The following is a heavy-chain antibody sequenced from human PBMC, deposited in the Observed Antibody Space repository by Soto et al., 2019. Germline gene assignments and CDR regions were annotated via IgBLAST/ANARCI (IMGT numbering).Heavy chain of an antibody. CDR3: ARGPGIQLWHNFFDY. Sequence: PSATLSLTCAVYGGSFSGYYWSWIRQPPGKGLEWIGEINHSGSTNYNPSLKSRVTISVDTSKNQFSLKLSSVTAADTAVYYCARGPGIQLWHNFFDYWGQGTLVTVSS. D-gene: IGHD5-18*01. CDR1: GGSFSGYY. V-gene: IGHV4-34*01. CDR2: INHSGST. J-gene: IGHJ4*02.